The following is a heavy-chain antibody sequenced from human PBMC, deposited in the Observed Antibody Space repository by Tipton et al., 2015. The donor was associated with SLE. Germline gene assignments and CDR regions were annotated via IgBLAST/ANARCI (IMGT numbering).Heavy chain of an antibody. CDR1: GFTFSNFG. CDR3: ARDWSHYDGRDYFDH. Sequence: SLRLSCAASGFTFSNFGMHWVRQAPGKGLEWVSFIRYDGNNKLYADSVKGRFTVSRDNSKNTLFLEMNSLRGEDTAMYYCARDWSHYDGRDYFDHWGQGTLATVSS. CDR2: IRYDGNNK. D-gene: IGHD1-26*01. V-gene: IGHV3-30*02. J-gene: IGHJ4*02.